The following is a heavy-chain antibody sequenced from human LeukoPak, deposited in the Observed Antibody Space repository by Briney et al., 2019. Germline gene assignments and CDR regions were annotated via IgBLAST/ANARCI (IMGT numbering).Heavy chain of an antibody. J-gene: IGHJ4*02. CDR2: IYPRDGST. V-gene: IGHV1-46*01. D-gene: IGHD6-13*01. Sequence: GASVKVSCKASGYTFTSNYIHWVRQAPGQGLEWMGMIYPRDGSTSYAQKFQGRVTITADESTSTAYMELSSLRSEDTAVYYCARGDAVVAAQFDYWGQGTLVTVSS. CDR3: ARGDAVVAAQFDY. CDR1: GYTFTSNY.